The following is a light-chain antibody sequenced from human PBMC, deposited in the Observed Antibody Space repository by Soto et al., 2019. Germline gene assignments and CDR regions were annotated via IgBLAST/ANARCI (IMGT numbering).Light chain of an antibody. CDR1: QSISNS. CDR2: RAS. Sequence: DIQMTQTPSTRSASVGDRVTMTCRASQSISNSLAWYQQKPGKAPKLLIYRASALQSGVPSRFSGSGSGTEFTLTIASLQPDDFATFYCQQYSTYPRTFGGGTRVDI. J-gene: IGKJ4*01. CDR3: QQYSTYPRT. V-gene: IGKV1-5*03.